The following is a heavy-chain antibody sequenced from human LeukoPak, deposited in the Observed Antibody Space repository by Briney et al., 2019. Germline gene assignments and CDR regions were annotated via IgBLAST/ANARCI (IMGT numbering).Heavy chain of an antibody. J-gene: IGHJ4*02. Sequence: ASVKVSCKASGYTFTGYYTHWVRQAPGRGLEWMGWINPNSGGTNYAQKFQGRVTMTRDTSISTAYMELSRLRSDDTAVYYCARVPAANYYDFWSGYQGYYFDYWGQGTLVTVSS. V-gene: IGHV1-2*02. CDR2: INPNSGGT. CDR3: ARVPAANYYDFWSGYQGYYFDY. D-gene: IGHD3-3*01. CDR1: GYTFTGYY.